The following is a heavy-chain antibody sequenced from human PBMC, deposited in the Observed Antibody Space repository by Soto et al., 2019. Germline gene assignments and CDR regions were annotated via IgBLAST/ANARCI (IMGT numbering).Heavy chain of an antibody. J-gene: IGHJ5*02. CDR3: ARNAFSSYNWFDP. Sequence: TSETLALTCPVSGGSISSYYWSRIRQPPGKGLEWIGYIYYSGSTNYNPSLKSRVTISVDTSKNQFSLKLSSVTAADTAVYYCARNAFSSYNWFDPWRQGTVVTVSS. V-gene: IGHV4-59*01. CDR2: IYYSGST. D-gene: IGHD3-3*02. CDR1: GGSISSYY.